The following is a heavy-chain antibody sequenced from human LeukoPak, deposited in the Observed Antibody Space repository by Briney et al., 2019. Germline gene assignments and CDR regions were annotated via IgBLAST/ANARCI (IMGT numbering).Heavy chain of an antibody. Sequence: PGGSLRLSCAASGFTVSSNYMSWVRQAPGKGLECVSGIYSGGSTYYADSVEGRFTISRDNTKNTLYLQMNSLRAEDTAVYYCARGRPFFDYWGQGTLVTVSS. CDR3: ARGRPFFDY. V-gene: IGHV3-66*01. CDR2: IYSGGST. J-gene: IGHJ4*02. CDR1: GFTVSSNY.